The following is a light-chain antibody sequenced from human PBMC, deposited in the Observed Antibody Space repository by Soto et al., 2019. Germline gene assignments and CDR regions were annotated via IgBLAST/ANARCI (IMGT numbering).Light chain of an antibody. CDR2: EVN. J-gene: IGLJ1*01. CDR1: SSDVGGYNY. Sequence: QSALAQPASVSGSPGQSITICCTGTSSDVGGYNYVSWYQKHPGKAPKLMIYEVNKRPSGVPDRFSGSKSGNTASLTVSGLQPEDEADYYCSSYAGSSNVFGTGTKVTVL. V-gene: IGLV2-8*01. CDR3: SSYAGSSNV.